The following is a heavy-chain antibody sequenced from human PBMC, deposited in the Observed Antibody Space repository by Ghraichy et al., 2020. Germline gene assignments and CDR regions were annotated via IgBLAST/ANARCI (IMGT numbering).Heavy chain of an antibody. V-gene: IGHV4-34*01. CDR1: GGSFSGYY. J-gene: IGHJ1*01. CDR2: INHSGST. CDR3: ARGQDVEDYDSSGGRYFQH. D-gene: IGHD3-22*01. Sequence: SETLSLTCAVYGGSFSGYYWSWIRQPPGKGLEWIGEINHSGSTNYNPSLKSRVTISVDTSKNQFSLKLSSVTAADTAVYYCARGQDVEDYDSSGGRYFQHWGQGTLVTVSS.